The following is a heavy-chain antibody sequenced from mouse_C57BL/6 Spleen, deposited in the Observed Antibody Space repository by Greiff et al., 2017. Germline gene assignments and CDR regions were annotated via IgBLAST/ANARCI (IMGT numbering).Heavy chain of an antibody. D-gene: IGHD1-2*01. J-gene: IGHJ4*01. V-gene: IGHV1-74*01. CDR2: IHPSDSDT. CDR3: AIGYYYYAMDY. Sequence: VQLQQPGAVLVKPGASVTVSCKVSGYTFTIYWMHWLTQSPGQGLEWIGRIHPSDSDTLYNQKFKGKATLTVDNSSRTAYMQLSSLTSEDSAMYYCAIGYYYYAMDYWGQGTSGTVSS. CDR1: GYTFTIYW.